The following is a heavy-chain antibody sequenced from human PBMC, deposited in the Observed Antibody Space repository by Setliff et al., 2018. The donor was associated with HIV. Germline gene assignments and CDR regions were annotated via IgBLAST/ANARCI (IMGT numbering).Heavy chain of an antibody. J-gene: IGHJ3*02. CDR3: ARGPHTSSWYGGYAFDI. Sequence: SETLSLTCTVSGGSIISGSNYWSWIRQPAGKGLEWIGRIYTSGSTNYNPSLKSRVTMSVDASKNQFSLNLNSVTAADTAVYYCARGPHTSSWYGGYAFDIWGQGTMVTVSS. CDR2: IYTSGST. D-gene: IGHD6-13*01. CDR1: GGSIISGSNY. V-gene: IGHV4-61*02.